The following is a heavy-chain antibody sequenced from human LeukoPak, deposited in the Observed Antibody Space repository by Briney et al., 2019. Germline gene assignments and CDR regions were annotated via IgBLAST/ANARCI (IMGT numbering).Heavy chain of an antibody. CDR3: ARDTYYYDSSGYSGWFDP. CDR1: GCTFTIYG. CDR2: ISPYNGNT. D-gene: IGHD3-22*01. Sequence: ASVKVSCKASGCTFTIYGISWVRQAPGQGLEWMGWISPYNGNTNYAQKLQGRVTMTTDTSTSTAYMELRSLRSDDTAVYYCARDTYYYDSSGYSGWFDPWGQGTLVTVSS. V-gene: IGHV1-18*01. J-gene: IGHJ5*02.